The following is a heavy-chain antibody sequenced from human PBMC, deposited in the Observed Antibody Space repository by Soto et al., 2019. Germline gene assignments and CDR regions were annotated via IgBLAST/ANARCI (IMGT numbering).Heavy chain of an antibody. V-gene: IGHV3-30*03. CDR2: ISNDGSNK. D-gene: IGHD3-10*01. Sequence: QVQLVESGGGVVQPGRSLRLSCAASGFTFSPYGLHWVRQAPGKGLELVAVISNDGSNKYYADSVKGRFTISRDNSKSTLFLQMNSLRAEDTALYYCARDLGSVYSYALDVWGQGTTVTVSS. CDR1: GFTFSPYG. J-gene: IGHJ6*02. CDR3: ARDLGSVYSYALDV.